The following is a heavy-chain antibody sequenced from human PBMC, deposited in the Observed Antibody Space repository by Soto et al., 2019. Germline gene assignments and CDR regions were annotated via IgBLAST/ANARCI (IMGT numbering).Heavy chain of an antibody. CDR2: ISGSGGST. CDR1: RLSFSSYV. D-gene: IGHD6-6*01. V-gene: IGHV3-23*01. Sequence: RISCAACRLSFSSYVMSWFRQAPGKGLEWVSAISGSGGSTYYADSVKGRFTISRDNSKNTLYLQMNSLRAEDTAVYYCANRLVRLGYWGQPPLVTVSS. J-gene: IGHJ4*02. CDR3: ANRLVRLGY.